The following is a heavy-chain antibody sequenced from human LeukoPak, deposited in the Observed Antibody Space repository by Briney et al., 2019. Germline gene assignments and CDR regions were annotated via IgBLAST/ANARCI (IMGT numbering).Heavy chain of an antibody. CDR3: AREMTRGAFDI. D-gene: IGHD2-21*02. J-gene: IGHJ3*02. V-gene: IGHV4-59*01. CDR2: IYYSGST. Sequence: SETLSLTCTVSGGSISSYYWSWIRQPPGKGLEWIGYIYYSGSTNYNPSLKSRVTISVDTSKNQFSLKLSSVTAADTAVYYCAREMTRGAFDIWGQGTMVTVSS. CDR1: GGSISSYY.